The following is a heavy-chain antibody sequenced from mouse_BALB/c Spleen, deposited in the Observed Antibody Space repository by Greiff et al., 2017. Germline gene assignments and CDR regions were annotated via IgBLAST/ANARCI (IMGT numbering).Heavy chain of an antibody. J-gene: IGHJ4*01. Sequence: EVKVVESGGGLVQPGGSRKLSCAASGFTFSSFGMHWVRQAPEKGLEWVAYISSGSSTIYYADTVKGRFTISRDNPKNTLFLQMTSLRSEDTAMYYCARSSMKVRRTGYYAMDYWGQGTSVTVSS. CDR3: ARSSMKVRRTGYYAMDY. CDR2: ISSGSSTI. V-gene: IGHV5-17*02. CDR1: GFTFSSFG. D-gene: IGHD2-14*01.